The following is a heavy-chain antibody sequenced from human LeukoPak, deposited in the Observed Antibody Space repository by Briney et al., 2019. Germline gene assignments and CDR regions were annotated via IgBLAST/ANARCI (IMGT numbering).Heavy chain of an antibody. Sequence: GGSLRLSCAASGFTFSSYDMHWVRQVTGKGLEWVSAIGTAGDPSYPGSVKGRFTISREIAKNSLYLQMYSLRDGDTAVYYCVRASRGWYYFDYWGQGTLVTVSS. CDR3: VRASRGWYYFDY. J-gene: IGHJ4*02. D-gene: IGHD6-19*01. V-gene: IGHV3-13*05. CDR2: IGTAGDP. CDR1: GFTFSSYD.